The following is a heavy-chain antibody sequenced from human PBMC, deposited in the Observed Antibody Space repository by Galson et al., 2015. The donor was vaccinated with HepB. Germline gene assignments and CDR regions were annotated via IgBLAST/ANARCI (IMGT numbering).Heavy chain of an antibody. CDR1: GYTFTSYY. D-gene: IGHD6-19*01. CDR3: AREKKEAVAGTYYYYGMDV. V-gene: IGHV1-46*01. CDR2: INPSGGST. J-gene: IGHJ6*02. Sequence: SVKVSCKASGYTFTSYYMHWVRQAPGQGLEWMGIINPSGGSTSYAQKFQGRVTMTRDTSTSTVYMELSSLRSEDTAVYYCAREKKEAVAGTYYYYGMDVWGQGTTVTVSS.